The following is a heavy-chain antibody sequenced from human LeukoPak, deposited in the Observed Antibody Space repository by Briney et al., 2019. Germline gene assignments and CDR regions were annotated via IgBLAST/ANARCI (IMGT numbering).Heavy chain of an antibody. V-gene: IGHV4-61*01. D-gene: IGHD3-10*01. CDR2: IYYSGST. CDR3: ARDSGELFGLPHYYYMDV. J-gene: IGHJ6*03. Sequence: PSETLSLTCAVSGGSISSGSYYWSWIRQPPGKGLEWIGYIYYSGSTNYNPSLKSRVTISVDTSKNQFSLKLSSVTAADTAVYYCARDSGELFGLPHYYYMDVWGKGTTVTISS. CDR1: GGSISSGSYY.